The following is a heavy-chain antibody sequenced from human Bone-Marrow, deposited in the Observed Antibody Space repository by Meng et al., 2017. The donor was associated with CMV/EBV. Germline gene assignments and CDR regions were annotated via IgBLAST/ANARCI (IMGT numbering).Heavy chain of an antibody. D-gene: IGHD3-3*01. J-gene: IGHJ6*02. V-gene: IGHV3-66*01. CDR2: ISSGGFT. CDR3: ARDPYTYDFWSGYYGMDV. CDR1: GFTVSGYY. Sequence: GESLKISCAASGFTVSGYYMSWVRQAPGKGLEFVSVISSGGFTYYADSVKGRFTISRDNSKNTLYLQMNSLRAEDTAVYYCARDPYTYDFWSGYYGMDVWGQGTTVTVSS.